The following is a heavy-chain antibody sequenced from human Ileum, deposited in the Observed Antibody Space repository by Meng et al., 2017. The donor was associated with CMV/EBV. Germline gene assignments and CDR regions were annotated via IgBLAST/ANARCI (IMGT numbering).Heavy chain of an antibody. CDR3: ARRSGGAFDY. Sequence: GESLKISCAGSGFTFSSYAMSWVRQAPGKGLEWVSYISSSSSTIYYADSVKGRFTISRDNAKNSLYLQMNSLRAEDTAVYYCARRSGGAFDYWGQGTLVTVSS. CDR2: ISSSSSTI. D-gene: IGHD1-1*01. V-gene: IGHV3-48*04. CDR1: GFTFSSYA. J-gene: IGHJ4*02.